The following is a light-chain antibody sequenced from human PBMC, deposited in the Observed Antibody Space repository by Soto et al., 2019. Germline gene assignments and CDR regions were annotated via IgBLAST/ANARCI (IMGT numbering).Light chain of an antibody. CDR1: QGISTF. Sequence: DIQLTQSPSFLSASVGDRVIIPCRASQGISTFLAWYQQKPGKAPKLLIYGASTLQSGVPSRFSGSGSGTEFILTISSLQPEDFATYYCQQVKTYPWTFGQGTKVDIK. CDR2: GAS. V-gene: IGKV1-9*01. J-gene: IGKJ1*01. CDR3: QQVKTYPWT.